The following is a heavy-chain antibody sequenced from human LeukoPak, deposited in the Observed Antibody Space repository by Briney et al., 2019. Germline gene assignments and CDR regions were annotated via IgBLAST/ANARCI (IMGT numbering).Heavy chain of an antibody. D-gene: IGHD3-16*01. CDR2: ISSSGSTK. V-gene: IGHV3-48*03. J-gene: IGHJ4*02. CDR1: GFTFSSYE. Sequence: PGGSLRLSCAASGFTFSSYEMNWVRQAPGKGLEWVSYISSSGSTKYYADSVKGRFTISRDNAKNSVYIQMHSLRAADTAVYYCATTVPGGFGDYWGQGTLVTVSS. CDR3: ATTVPGGFGDY.